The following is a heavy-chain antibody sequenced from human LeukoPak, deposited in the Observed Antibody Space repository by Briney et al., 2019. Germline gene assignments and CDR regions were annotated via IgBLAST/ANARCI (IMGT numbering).Heavy chain of an antibody. Sequence: GASLRLSCAASGFTFSSYAMSWVRQAPGKGLEWVSAISGSGGSTYYADSVKGRFTISRDNSKNTLYLQMNSLRAEDTAVYYCAKEDGRGPWELHRNYFDYWGQGTLVTVSS. CDR1: GFTFSSYA. J-gene: IGHJ4*02. CDR3: AKEDGRGPWELHRNYFDY. D-gene: IGHD1-26*01. CDR2: ISGSGGST. V-gene: IGHV3-23*01.